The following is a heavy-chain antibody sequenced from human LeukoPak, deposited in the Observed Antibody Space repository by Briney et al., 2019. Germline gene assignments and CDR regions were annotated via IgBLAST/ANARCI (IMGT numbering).Heavy chain of an antibody. Sequence: SETLSLTCTVSGGSISSYYWSWIRQPPGKGLEWIGYIYYSGSTNYNPSLKSRVTISVDTSKNQFSLKLSSVTAADTAVYYCTREGAAAGYHDAFDIWGQGTMVTVSS. V-gene: IGHV4-59*01. CDR1: GGSISSYY. CDR3: TREGAAAGYHDAFDI. J-gene: IGHJ3*02. D-gene: IGHD6-13*01. CDR2: IYYSGST.